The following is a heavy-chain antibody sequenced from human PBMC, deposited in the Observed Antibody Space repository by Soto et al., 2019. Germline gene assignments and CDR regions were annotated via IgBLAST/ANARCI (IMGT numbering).Heavy chain of an antibody. CDR3: ARPRGYASGYYKYFDQ. CDR1: GFTLSDYT. J-gene: IGHJ4*02. D-gene: IGHD6-19*01. CDR2: INQHGTEK. V-gene: IGHV3-7*01. Sequence: GGSLRLSCAAPGFTLSDYTMSWVRQAPGKGLEWVANINQHGTEKYYIDSVRGRFTISRDNAKNSLFLHLNNLLVEDTGVYYCARPRGYASGYYKYFDQWGQGTRVTVSS.